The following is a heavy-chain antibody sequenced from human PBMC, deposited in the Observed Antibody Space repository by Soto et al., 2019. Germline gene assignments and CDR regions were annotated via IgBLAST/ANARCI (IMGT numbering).Heavy chain of an antibody. CDR3: ASLQGLSSSWPSSDY. CDR1: GFTFSSYW. Sequence: GGSLRLSCAASGFTFSSYWMSWVRQAPGKGLEWVANIKQDGSEKYYVDSVKGRFTISRDNAKNSLYLQMNSLRAEDTAVYYCASLQGLSSSWPSSDYWGQGTLVTVSS. D-gene: IGHD6-13*01. CDR2: IKQDGSEK. V-gene: IGHV3-7*05. J-gene: IGHJ4*02.